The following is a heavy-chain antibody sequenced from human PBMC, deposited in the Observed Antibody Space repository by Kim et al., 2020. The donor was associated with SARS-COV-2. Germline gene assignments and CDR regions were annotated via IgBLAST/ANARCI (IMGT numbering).Heavy chain of an antibody. Sequence: SETLSLTCTVSGGSISSGGYYWSWIRQHPGKGLEWIGYIYYSGSTYYNPSLKSRVTISVDTSKNQFSLKLSSVTAADTAVYYCARADYRAFDIWGQGTMATVSS. CDR3: ARADYRAFDI. D-gene: IGHD4-17*01. CDR2: IYYSGST. V-gene: IGHV4-31*03. J-gene: IGHJ3*02. CDR1: GGSISSGGYY.